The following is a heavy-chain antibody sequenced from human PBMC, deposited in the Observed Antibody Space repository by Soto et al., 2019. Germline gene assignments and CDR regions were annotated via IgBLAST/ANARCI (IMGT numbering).Heavy chain of an antibody. Sequence: EVQVVESGGGLVKPGGSLTLSCNFTFSMYSMNWVRQAPGKGLEWVASISSGAAYIKYADSVQGRFTISRDNAKNSVSLQMSSLRVEDTGVYFCTRDEGGSYDSWFHPWGQGTQVTVSA. CDR2: ISSGAAYI. D-gene: IGHD1-26*01. V-gene: IGHV3-21*01. J-gene: IGHJ5*02. CDR1: TFSMYS. CDR3: TRDEGGSYDSWFHP.